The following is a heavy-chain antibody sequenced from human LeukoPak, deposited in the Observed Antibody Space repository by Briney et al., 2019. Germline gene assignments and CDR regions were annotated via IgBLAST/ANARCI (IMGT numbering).Heavy chain of an antibody. CDR3: TPFYCSSTSCYR. CDR1: GFTFSSYA. CDR2: IKSKTDGGTT. J-gene: IGHJ4*02. D-gene: IGHD2-2*02. Sequence: GGSLRLSCAASGFTFSSYAMSWVRQAPGKGLEWVGRIKSKTDGGTTDYAAPVKGRFTISRDDSKNTLYLQMNSLKTEDTAVYYCTPFYCSSTSCYRWGQGTLVTVSS. V-gene: IGHV3-15*01.